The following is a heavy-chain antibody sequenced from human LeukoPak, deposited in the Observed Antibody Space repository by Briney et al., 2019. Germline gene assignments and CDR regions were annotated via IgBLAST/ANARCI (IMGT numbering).Heavy chain of an antibody. J-gene: IGHJ4*02. CDR1: GFSFSSYG. V-gene: IGHV3-7*01. D-gene: IGHD6-19*01. Sequence: GSLRLSCAASGFSFSSYGMSWVRQAPGKGLEWVANIKQDGSEKYYVDSVKGRFTVSRDNAKNSLYLQMNSLRAEDTAVYYCAREHLAVAGADYWGQGTLVTVSA. CDR3: AREHLAVAGADY. CDR2: IKQDGSEK.